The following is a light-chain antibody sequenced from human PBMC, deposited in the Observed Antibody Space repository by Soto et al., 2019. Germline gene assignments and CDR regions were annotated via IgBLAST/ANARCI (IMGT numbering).Light chain of an antibody. CDR3: QQYSSYPVS. CDR2: DAS. J-gene: IGKJ4*01. CDR1: QSIGTR. V-gene: IGKV1-5*01. Sequence: DIQMTQSPSTLSASVGDRVTITCRASQSIGTRLAWYQQRPGKAPKLLIYDASTREGGVPSRFSGSGSGTELALTISSLQPDDLATYDCQQYSSYPVSFGGGIKGEI.